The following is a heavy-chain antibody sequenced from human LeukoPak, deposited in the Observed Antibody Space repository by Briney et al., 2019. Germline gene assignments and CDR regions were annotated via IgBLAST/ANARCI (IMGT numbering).Heavy chain of an antibody. CDR3: ARRGVSGIAAS. J-gene: IGHJ5*02. V-gene: IGHV4-34*01. CDR2: INHSGST. D-gene: IGHD6-13*01. CDR1: GRSFSGYY. Sequence: SETLSLTCAVYGRSFSGYYWSWIRQPPGKGLEWIGEINHSGSTNYNPSLKSRVTISVDTSKNQFSLNLSSVTAADTAVYYCARRGVSGIAASWGQGTLVTVSS.